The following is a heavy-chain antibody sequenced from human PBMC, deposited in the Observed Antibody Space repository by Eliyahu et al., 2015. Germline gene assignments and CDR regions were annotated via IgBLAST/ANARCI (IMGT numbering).Heavy chain of an antibody. CDR3: ASSSSSGWDGYRNY. D-gene: IGHD6-19*01. CDR1: GGTFSSYA. J-gene: IGHJ4*02. CDR2: IIPILGIA. V-gene: IGHV1-69*04. Sequence: QVQLVQSGAEVXKPGSSVKVSCKASGGTFSSYAISWVRQAPGQGLEWMGRIIPILGIANYAQKFQGRVTITADKSTSTAYMELSSLRSEDTAVYYCASSSSSGWDGYRNYWGQGTLVTVSS.